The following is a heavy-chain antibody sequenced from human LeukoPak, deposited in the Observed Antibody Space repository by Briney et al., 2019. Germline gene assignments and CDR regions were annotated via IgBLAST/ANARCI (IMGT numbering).Heavy chain of an antibody. J-gene: IGHJ3*02. D-gene: IGHD2-2*01. Sequence: GGSLRLSCAASGFTFSSYAMHWVRQAPGKGLEWVAVISYDGSNKYYADSVKGRFTISRDNSKNTLYLQMNSLRAEDTAVYYCARDALALPWAVTIVVVPAAKHAFDIWGQGTMVTVSS. CDR2: ISYDGSNK. CDR3: ARDALALPWAVTIVVVPAAKHAFDI. CDR1: GFTFSSYA. V-gene: IGHV3-30-3*01.